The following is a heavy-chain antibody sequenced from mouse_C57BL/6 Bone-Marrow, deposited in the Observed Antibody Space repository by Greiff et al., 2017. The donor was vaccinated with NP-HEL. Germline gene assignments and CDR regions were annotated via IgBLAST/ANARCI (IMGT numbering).Heavy chain of an antibody. CDR3: ARRGLRRLDLYYAMDY. V-gene: IGHV5-15*04. CDR1: GFTFSDYG. Sequence: EVMLVESGGGLVQPGGSLKLSCAASGFTFSDYGMAWVRQAPRKGPEWVAFISNLAYSIYYADPVTGRFPISRENAKNTRYREMSSLRSEDTAMYDCARRGLRRLDLYYAMDYWGQGTSVTVSS. D-gene: IGHD2-4*01. J-gene: IGHJ4*01. CDR2: ISNLAYSI.